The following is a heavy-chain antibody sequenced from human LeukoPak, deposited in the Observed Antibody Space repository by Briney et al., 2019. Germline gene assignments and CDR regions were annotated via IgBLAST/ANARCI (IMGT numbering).Heavy chain of an antibody. CDR1: ESTFGSYV. V-gene: IGHV3-21*01. CDR2: ISSSSSYI. J-gene: IGHJ5*02. CDR3: ARDSSRAVAGSFWFDP. D-gene: IGHD6-19*01. Sequence: GGSLRLSCEVSESTFGSYVMSWDRQAPGKGLEWVSSISSSSSYIYYADSVKGRFTISRDNAKNSLYLQMNSLRAEDTAVYYCARDSSRAVAGSFWFDPWGQGTLVTVSS.